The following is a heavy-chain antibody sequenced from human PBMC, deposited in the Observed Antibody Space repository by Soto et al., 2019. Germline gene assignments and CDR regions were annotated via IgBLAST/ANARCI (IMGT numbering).Heavy chain of an antibody. CDR3: ARARDGYNFLYEPT. Sequence: EVQLVESGGGLIQPGGSLRLSCVASGFTVSRNYMSWVRQAPGKGLEWVSVSYSDGRTDYADSVKGRFTISRDNSKNTLYLQMNSLRAEDTAVYYCARARDGYNFLYEPTWGQGTLVTVSS. V-gene: IGHV3-53*01. CDR2: SYSDGRT. D-gene: IGHD1-1*01. J-gene: IGHJ4*02. CDR1: GFTVSRNY.